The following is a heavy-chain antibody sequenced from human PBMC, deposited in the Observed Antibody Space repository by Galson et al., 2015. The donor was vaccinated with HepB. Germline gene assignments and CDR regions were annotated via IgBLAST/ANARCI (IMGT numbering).Heavy chain of an antibody. J-gene: IGHJ6*03. V-gene: IGHV1-69*13. CDR3: ARDGSGYCSSTSCYFLHYYYYMDV. Sequence: SVKVSCKASGGTFSSYAISWVRQAPGQGLEWVGGIIPIFGTANYAQKFQGRVTITADEPTSTAYMELSSLRSEDTAVYYCARDGSGYCSSTSCYFLHYYYYMDVWGKGTTVTVSS. CDR2: IIPIFGTA. CDR1: GGTFSSYA. D-gene: IGHD2-2*01.